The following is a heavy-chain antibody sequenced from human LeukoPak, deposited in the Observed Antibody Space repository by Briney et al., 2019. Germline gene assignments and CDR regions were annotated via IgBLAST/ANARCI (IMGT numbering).Heavy chain of an antibody. CDR3: ARVGRSGGVFDS. D-gene: IGHD3-10*01. CDR2: ISGSGGNT. V-gene: IGHV3-23*01. J-gene: IGHJ4*02. CDR1: GFTFSSYA. Sequence: GGSLRLSCAASGFTFSSYAMSWVRQAPGKGLEWVSAISGSGGNTYYADSVKGRFTISRDNSKNTLYLQMNSLRAEDTAVYYCARVGRSGGVFDSWGQGTLVTVSS.